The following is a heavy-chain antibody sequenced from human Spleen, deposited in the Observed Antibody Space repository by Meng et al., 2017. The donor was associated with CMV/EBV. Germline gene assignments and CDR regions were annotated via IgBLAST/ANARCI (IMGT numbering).Heavy chain of an antibody. J-gene: IGHJ4*02. D-gene: IGHD2/OR15-2a*01. Sequence: YSFVTYWIAWVRQEPGKGLEWMGVIFPGDSQNRYSPSFQGQVTISADKSINTAYLQWPSLKASDTAIYYCARRARDPRGSLYFLDHWGQGTVVTVSS. CDR3: ARRARDPRGSLYFLDH. CDR1: YSFVTYW. CDR2: IFPGDSQN. V-gene: IGHV5-51*01.